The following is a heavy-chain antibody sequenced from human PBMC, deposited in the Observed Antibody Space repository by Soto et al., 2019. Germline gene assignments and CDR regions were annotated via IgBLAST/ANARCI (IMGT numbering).Heavy chain of an antibody. Sequence: SGPTLVNPTQTLTLTCTFSGFSLRTSGMFVSWVRQPPGKALEWLARIDWDDDKYYSTSLKTRLTISKDTSKNQVVLTMTNMDPVDTATYYCARIRIAAAGTTHNNWFDPWGQGTLVTVSS. CDR1: GFSLRTSGMF. V-gene: IGHV2-70*11. CDR2: IDWDDDK. D-gene: IGHD6-13*01. J-gene: IGHJ5*02. CDR3: ARIRIAAAGTTHNNWFDP.